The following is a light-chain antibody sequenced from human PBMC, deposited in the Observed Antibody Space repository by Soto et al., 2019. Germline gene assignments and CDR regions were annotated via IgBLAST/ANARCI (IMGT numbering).Light chain of an antibody. CDR1: SSDVGGYNY. CDR2: EVS. J-gene: IGLJ1*01. CDR3: NSYTSKSTGV. V-gene: IGLV2-14*01. Sequence: QSALTQPASVSGSPGQSITISCTGTSSDVGGYNYVSWYQQHPGKAPKLIIYEVSNRPSGVSNRFSGSKSGNTASLTNAGLQAEYEADYYCNSYTSKSTGVFGTGTKLTVL.